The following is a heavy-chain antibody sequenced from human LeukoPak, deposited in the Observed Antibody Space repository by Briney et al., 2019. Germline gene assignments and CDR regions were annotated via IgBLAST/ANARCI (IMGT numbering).Heavy chain of an antibody. D-gene: IGHD3-22*01. CDR1: GASSSSADHY. J-gene: IGHJ4*02. V-gene: IGHV4-30-4*07. Sequence: SETLSLTCLVSGASSSSADHYWTWIRQPPGKGLEWVGYIYFSGSTYYNPSLKGRATISLDTSKSRFSLKMTSVTAADTAVYYCVYDTYYYDSSGYYYFDYWGQGTLVTVSS. CDR2: IYFSGST. CDR3: VYDTYYYDSSGYYYFDY.